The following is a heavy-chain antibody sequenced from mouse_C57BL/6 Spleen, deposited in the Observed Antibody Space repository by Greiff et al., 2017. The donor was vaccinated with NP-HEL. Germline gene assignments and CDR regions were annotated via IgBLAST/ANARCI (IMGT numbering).Heavy chain of an antibody. Sequence: QVQLQQSGAELVMPGASVKLSCKASGYTFTSYWMHWVKQRPGQGLEWIGEIDPSDSYTNYNQKFKGKSTLTVDKSSSTAYMQLSSLTSEDSAVYYCAREGDQWGQGTTLTVSS. CDR2: IDPSDSYT. CDR1: GYTFTSYW. CDR3: AREGDQ. V-gene: IGHV1-69*01. J-gene: IGHJ2*01. D-gene: IGHD3-3*01.